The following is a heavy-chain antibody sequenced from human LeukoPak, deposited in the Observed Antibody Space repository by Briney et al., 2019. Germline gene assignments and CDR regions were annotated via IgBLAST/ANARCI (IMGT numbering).Heavy chain of an antibody. J-gene: IGHJ6*02. V-gene: IGHV3-21*01. D-gene: IGHD3-22*01. Sequence: PGGSLRLSCAASGFTFSSYSMNWVRQAPGKGLEWVSSISSSSSYIYYADSVKGRFTISRDNAKNSLYLQMNSLRAEDTAVYYCAREQGGGLDYYYDSSGRPRIYYYGMDVWGQGTTVTVSS. CDR2: ISSSSSYI. CDR1: GFTFSSYS. CDR3: AREQGGGLDYYYDSSGRPRIYYYGMDV.